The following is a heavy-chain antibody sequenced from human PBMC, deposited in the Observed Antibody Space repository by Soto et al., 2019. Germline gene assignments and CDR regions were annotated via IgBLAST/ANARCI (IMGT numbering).Heavy chain of an antibody. D-gene: IGHD6-13*01. CDR1: GGTFSSYT. Sequence: QVQLVQSGAEVKKPGSSVKVSCKASGGTFSSYTISWVQQAPGQGLEWMGRIIPILGIANYAQKFQGRVPITADKSTSTAYMELSSLRSEDTAVYYCARGVAAAGTRKVWFDPWGQGTLVNVSS. J-gene: IGHJ5*02. V-gene: IGHV1-69*02. CDR2: IIPILGIA. CDR3: ARGVAAAGTRKVWFDP.